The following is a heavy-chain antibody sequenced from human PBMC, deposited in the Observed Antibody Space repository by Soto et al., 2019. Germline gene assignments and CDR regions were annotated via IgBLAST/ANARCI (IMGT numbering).Heavy chain of an antibody. CDR1: GFTFSSYA. D-gene: IGHD1-26*01. CDR2: ISGSGGST. V-gene: IGHV3-23*01. J-gene: IGHJ4*02. CDR3: ARRGSGSYYDY. Sequence: EGQLLESGGGFVQPGGSLRLSCAASGFTFSSYAMRWVRQAPGKGLEWVSAISGSGGSTYYADSVKGRFTISRDNSKNTLYLQMNSLRAEDTAVYYCARRGSGSYYDYWGQGTLVTFSS.